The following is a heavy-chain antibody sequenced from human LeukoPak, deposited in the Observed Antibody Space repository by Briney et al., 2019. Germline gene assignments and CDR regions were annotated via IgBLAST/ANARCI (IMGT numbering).Heavy chain of an antibody. D-gene: IGHD3-10*01. Sequence: SEALSLTCTVSGGSISSYYWSWIRQPPGKVLEWIGYLYYSGSTNYNPSLKSRVTISVDTSKNQFSLKLSSVTAADTAVYYCARLGYYGSGSYYNYGMDVWGQGTTVTVSS. J-gene: IGHJ6*02. CDR1: GGSISSYY. CDR3: ARLGYYGSGSYYNYGMDV. CDR2: LYYSGST. V-gene: IGHV4-59*08.